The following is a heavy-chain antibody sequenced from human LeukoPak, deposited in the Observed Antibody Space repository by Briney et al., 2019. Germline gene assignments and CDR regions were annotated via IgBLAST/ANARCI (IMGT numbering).Heavy chain of an antibody. V-gene: IGHV1-18*01. J-gene: IGHJ3*02. CDR1: GYNFRNYG. CDR3: ARDSARGYSYGYNAFDI. D-gene: IGHD5-18*01. CDR2: ITAGNGNT. Sequence: GALVKVSCKASGYNFRNYGIGWVRQAPRQGLDWMGWITAGNGNTNYAEKVQGRVTLTTDTSTSTAYMELRSLRSDDTAVYFCARDSARGYSYGYNAFDIWGQGTMVTVSS.